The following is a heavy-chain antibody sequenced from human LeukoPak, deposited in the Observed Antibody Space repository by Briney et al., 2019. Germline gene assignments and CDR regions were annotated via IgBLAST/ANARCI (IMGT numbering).Heavy chain of an antibody. D-gene: IGHD6-6*01. V-gene: IGHV4-30-4*08. J-gene: IGHJ6*03. CDR3: ARDLSSSWRDYYYYYMDV. Sequence: SETLSLTCTVSGGSINSYYWSWIRQPPGKGLEWIGYIYYSGSTYYNPSLKSRVTISVDTFKNQFSLKLSSVTAADTAVYYCARDLSSSWRDYYYYYMDVWGKGTTVTVSS. CDR1: GGSINSYY. CDR2: IYYSGST.